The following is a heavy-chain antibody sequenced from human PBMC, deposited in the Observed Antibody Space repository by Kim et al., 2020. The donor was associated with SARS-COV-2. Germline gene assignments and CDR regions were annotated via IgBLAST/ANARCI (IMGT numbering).Heavy chain of an antibody. CDR2: INTNTGNP. J-gene: IGHJ5*02. Sequence: ASVKVSCKASGYTFTNYAMNWVRQAPGQGLEWLGWINTNTGNPTYAQGFTGRFVFSLDTSVSTTYLQISSLKAEDTAVYYCASTFWSGYTSWFDPWGQGT. CDR1: GYTFTNYA. V-gene: IGHV7-4-1*02. D-gene: IGHD3-3*01. CDR3: ASTFWSGYTSWFDP.